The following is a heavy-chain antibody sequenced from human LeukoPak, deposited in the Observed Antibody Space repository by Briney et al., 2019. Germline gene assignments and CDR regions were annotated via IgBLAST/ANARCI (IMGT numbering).Heavy chain of an antibody. D-gene: IGHD1-26*01. CDR2: ISYDGSNK. Sequence: GRSLRLSCAASGFTFSSYGMHWVRQAPGKGLEWVAVISYDGSNKYYADSVKGRFTISRDNSKNTLYLQMNSLRAEDTAVYYCAKDLRIVGVTTLDYWGQGTLVTVSS. CDR3: AKDLRIVGVTTLDY. J-gene: IGHJ4*02. V-gene: IGHV3-30*18. CDR1: GFTFSSYG.